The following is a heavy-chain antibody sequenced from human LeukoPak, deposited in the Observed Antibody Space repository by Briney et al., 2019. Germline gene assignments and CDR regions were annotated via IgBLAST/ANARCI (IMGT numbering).Heavy chain of an antibody. V-gene: IGHV1-46*01. CDR3: ARWSRYYYDSSGYLDFDY. CDR2: INPSGGST. Sequence: ASVKVSRMASRYTFTSYYMHWVRQAPGQGLEWMGIINPSGGSTIYAQKFQGRVTMTRDTSTSTVYMELSSLRSEDTAVYYCARWSRYYYDSSGYLDFDYWGQGTLVTVSS. J-gene: IGHJ4*02. D-gene: IGHD3-22*01. CDR1: RYTFTSYY.